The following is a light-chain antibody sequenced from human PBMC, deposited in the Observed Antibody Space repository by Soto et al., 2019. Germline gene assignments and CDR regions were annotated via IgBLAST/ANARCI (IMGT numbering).Light chain of an antibody. Sequence: QAVLPQPSSLAGHPGQSITISCTGTSSHVGVYTHVSWYQHHQGKVPKLLIYEVPHGASGVSGRFFGSMSGNTASLSISGLQAEDEADYYCSSKRDSSTLFVFGSGTKVTV. CDR3: SSKRDSSTLFV. J-gene: IGLJ1*01. CDR2: EVP. CDR1: SSHVGVYTH. V-gene: IGLV2-14*01.